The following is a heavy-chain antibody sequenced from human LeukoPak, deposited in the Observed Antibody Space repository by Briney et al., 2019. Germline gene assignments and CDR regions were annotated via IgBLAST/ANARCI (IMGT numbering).Heavy chain of an antibody. Sequence: GGSLRLSCAASGFTFSDYYMSWIRQAPGKGLEWVSSISSSSSYIYYADSVKGRFTISRDNAKNSLYLQMNSLRAEDTAVYYCARAKLAVIDYWGQGTLVTVSS. J-gene: IGHJ4*02. CDR3: ARAKLAVIDY. V-gene: IGHV3-11*06. CDR1: GFTFSDYY. CDR2: ISSSSSYI. D-gene: IGHD4-23*01.